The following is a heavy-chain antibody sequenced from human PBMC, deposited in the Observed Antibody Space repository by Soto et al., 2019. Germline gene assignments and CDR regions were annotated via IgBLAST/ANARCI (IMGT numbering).Heavy chain of an antibody. CDR3: ARTRTYYYNSSGWNWFDP. CDR1: GGTFTNYA. V-gene: IGHV1-69*12. D-gene: IGHD3-22*01. Sequence: QVQLVQSGAEVKKPGSSVRVSCKASGGTFTNYAVNWVRQAPGQGLEWMGGFIPVLGTASYAQNFQGRVTITADESTRTAYMDLSSLTSEDTALYYCARTRTYYYNSSGWNWFDPWGQGTLVTVSS. J-gene: IGHJ5*02. CDR2: FIPVLGTA.